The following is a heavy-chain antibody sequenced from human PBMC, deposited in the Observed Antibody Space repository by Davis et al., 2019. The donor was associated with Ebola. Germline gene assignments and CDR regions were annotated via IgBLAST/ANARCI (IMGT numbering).Heavy chain of an antibody. D-gene: IGHD6-13*01. J-gene: IGHJ5*02. CDR1: GGSISSYY. CDR3: ARYVGGSSWIFNWFDP. Sequence: PSETLSLTCTVSGGSISSYYWSWIRQPPGKGLEWIGYIYYSGSTNYNPSLKSRVTISVDTSKNQFSLKLSSVTAADTAVYYCARYVGGSSWIFNWFDPWGQGTLVTVSS. CDR2: IYYSGST. V-gene: IGHV4-59*01.